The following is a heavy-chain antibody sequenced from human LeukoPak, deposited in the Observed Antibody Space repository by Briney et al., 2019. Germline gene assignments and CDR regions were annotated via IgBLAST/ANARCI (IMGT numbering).Heavy chain of an antibody. D-gene: IGHD6-13*01. CDR2: ISYDGSNK. J-gene: IGHJ6*02. Sequence: GGSLRLSCAASGFTFSDYYMSWVRQAPGKGLEWVAVISYDGSNKYYADSVKGRFTISRDNSKNTLYLQMNSLRAEDTAVYYCAKEGQHGAPGGYYGMDVWGQGTTVTVSS. V-gene: IGHV3-30*18. CDR1: GFTFSDYY. CDR3: AKEGQHGAPGGYYGMDV.